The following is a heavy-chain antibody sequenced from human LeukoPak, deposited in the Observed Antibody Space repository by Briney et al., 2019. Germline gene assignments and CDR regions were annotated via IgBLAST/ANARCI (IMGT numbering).Heavy chain of an antibody. CDR3: ARDPMVRGEVSGEYFDY. CDR2: ISGSGGST. V-gene: IGHV3-23*01. CDR1: GFTFSSYA. D-gene: IGHD3-10*01. J-gene: IGHJ4*02. Sequence: GGSLRLSCAASGFTFSSYAMSWVRQAPGKGLEWVSAISGSGGSTYYADSVKGRFTISRDNSKNTLYLQMNSLSAEDTAVYYCARDPMVRGEVSGEYFDYWGQGTLVTVSS.